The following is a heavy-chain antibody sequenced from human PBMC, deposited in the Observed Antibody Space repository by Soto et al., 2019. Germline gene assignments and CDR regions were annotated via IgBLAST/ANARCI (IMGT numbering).Heavy chain of an antibody. CDR3: AKSLGDHWDKYYFHY. Sequence: EVQLLESGGDLVQPGGSLRLSCAVTGFIFSDYSMSWVRQAPGKGLEWVSGISGVGGSTYYADSVKGRFTISRDNSKNTLYLQMNSLRAEDTALYYCAKSLGDHWDKYYFHYWGQGTLVTVSS. D-gene: IGHD1-26*01. J-gene: IGHJ4*02. CDR2: ISGVGGST. CDR1: GFIFSDYS. V-gene: IGHV3-23*01.